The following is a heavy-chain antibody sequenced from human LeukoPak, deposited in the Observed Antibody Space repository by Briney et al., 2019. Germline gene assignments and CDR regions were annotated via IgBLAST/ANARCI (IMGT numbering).Heavy chain of an antibody. CDR1: GFTFSDYA. CDR2: ISGSGGNT. Sequence: GGSLRLSCAASGFTFSDYAMSWVRQAPGKGLEWVSAISGSGGNTDYADSVKGRFTISRDNAKNTLYLQMNSLRAEDTAVYYCARDRGRRRDGYIYPFDYWGQGTLVTVSS. J-gene: IGHJ4*02. V-gene: IGHV3-23*01. CDR3: ARDRGRRRDGYIYPFDY. D-gene: IGHD5-24*01.